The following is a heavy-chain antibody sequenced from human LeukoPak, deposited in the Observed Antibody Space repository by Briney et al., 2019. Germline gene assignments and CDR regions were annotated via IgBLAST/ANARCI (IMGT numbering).Heavy chain of an antibody. Sequence: GESLKISRKGSGYSFTRYWLGWVRQMLGKGLEWMGIIYPGDSDTRYSPSFQGPVTISDDKSISTAYLQWSSLKASDTAMYYCARQPDSLNDYWGQGTLVTVSS. CDR3: ARQPDSLNDY. CDR1: GYSFTRYW. CDR2: IYPGDSDT. J-gene: IGHJ4*02. D-gene: IGHD2-21*02. V-gene: IGHV5-51*01.